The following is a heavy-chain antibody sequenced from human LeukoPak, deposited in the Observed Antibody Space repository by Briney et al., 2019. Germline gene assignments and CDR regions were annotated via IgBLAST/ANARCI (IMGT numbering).Heavy chain of an antibody. CDR3: ATETNGRHYDY. J-gene: IGHJ4*02. D-gene: IGHD1-14*01. Sequence: GGSLRLXCTASGLTYSTSGFNWVRQAPGKGLEWVASIGPTGSDRYHADSIKGRFTISRDNANNFLYLQMNSLRAEDTAVYYCATETNGRHYDYWGQGTLLTVSS. CDR2: IGPTGSDR. CDR1: GLTYSTSG. V-gene: IGHV3-21*06.